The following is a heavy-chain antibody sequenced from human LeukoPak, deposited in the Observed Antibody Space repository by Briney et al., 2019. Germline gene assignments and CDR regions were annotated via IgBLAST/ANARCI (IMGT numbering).Heavy chain of an antibody. V-gene: IGHV3-74*01. CDR1: GLTFSKYW. Sequence: TGGSLRLSCAASGLTFSKYWMLWVRQAPGKGQESVSRINTDGTVTTYADSVKGRFTASRDNADNTMFLQMNSVRDEDTAVYYCATKQWLAPPPDSWGQGTTVTVSS. D-gene: IGHD6-19*01. J-gene: IGHJ6*02. CDR2: INTDGTVT. CDR3: ATKQWLAPPPDS.